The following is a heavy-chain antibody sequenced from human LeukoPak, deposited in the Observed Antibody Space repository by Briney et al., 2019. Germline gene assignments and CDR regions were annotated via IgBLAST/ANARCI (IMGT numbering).Heavy chain of an antibody. V-gene: IGHV4-38-2*02. CDR2: IDQSGST. D-gene: IGHD6-19*01. Sequence: SETLSLTCTVSGYSISSGYYWGCIRQPPGKGLEWIGSIDQSGSTYYNPSLKSRVTISVDTSKNQFSLKLSSVTAADTAVYYCARRGSGWYYFDYWGQGTLVTVSS. J-gene: IGHJ4*02. CDR3: ARRGSGWYYFDY. CDR1: GYSISSGYY.